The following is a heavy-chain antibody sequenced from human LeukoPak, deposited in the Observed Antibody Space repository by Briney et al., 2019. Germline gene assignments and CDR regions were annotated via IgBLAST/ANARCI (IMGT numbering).Heavy chain of an antibody. CDR3: ARDRQFYGSGSSPLYYYGMDV. V-gene: IGHV3-21*01. Sequence: GGSLRLSCAASGFTFSSYSMNWVRQAPGKGLEWVSSISSSSSYIYYADSVKGRFTISRDNAKNSLYLQMNSLRAEDTAVYYCARDRQFYGSGSSPLYYYGMDVWSQGTTVTVSS. D-gene: IGHD3-10*01. CDR1: GFTFSSYS. J-gene: IGHJ6*02. CDR2: ISSSSSYI.